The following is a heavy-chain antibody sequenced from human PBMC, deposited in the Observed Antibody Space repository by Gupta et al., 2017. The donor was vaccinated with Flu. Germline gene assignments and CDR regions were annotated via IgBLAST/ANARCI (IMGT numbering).Heavy chain of an antibody. Sequence: GKGLEWVSAISGSGGSIYYADSVKGRFTISRDNSKNTLYLQMNSLRAEDTAVYYCANDRAQLLFFYYYGMDVWGQGTTVTVSS. D-gene: IGHD2-2*01. J-gene: IGHJ6*02. CDR2: ISGSGGSI. V-gene: IGHV3-23*01. CDR3: ANDRAQLLFFYYYGMDV.